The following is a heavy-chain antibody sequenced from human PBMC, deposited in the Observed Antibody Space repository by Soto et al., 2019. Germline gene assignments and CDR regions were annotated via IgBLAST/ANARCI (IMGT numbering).Heavy chain of an antibody. V-gene: IGHV1-18*01. D-gene: IGHD3-3*01. Sequence: QVQLVQSGAEVKKPGASVKVSCKASGYTFTSYGISWVRQAPGQGLEWMGWISAYNGNTNYAQKLQGRGTLTTDTSTSKAYMELRSLRSDDTAVYYCAREQSGITIFGVVDSYYYYYMDVWGKGTTVTVSS. CDR1: GYTFTSYG. CDR3: AREQSGITIFGVVDSYYYYYMDV. J-gene: IGHJ6*03. CDR2: ISAYNGNT.